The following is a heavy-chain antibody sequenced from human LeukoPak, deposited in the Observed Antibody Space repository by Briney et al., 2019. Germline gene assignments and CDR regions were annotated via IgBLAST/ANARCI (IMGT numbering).Heavy chain of an antibody. CDR1: GGSFSGYY. J-gene: IGHJ4*02. CDR3: ARHHFYDFWSGYYQGYFDY. D-gene: IGHD3-3*01. V-gene: IGHV4-34*01. CDR2: MNHSGST. Sequence: SETLSLTCAVNGGSFSGYYWTWIRQPPGKGLEWIGEMNHSGSTNYNPSLKSRATILVDTSKNQFSLKLSSVTAADTAVYYCARHHFYDFWSGYYQGYFDYWGQGTLVTVSS.